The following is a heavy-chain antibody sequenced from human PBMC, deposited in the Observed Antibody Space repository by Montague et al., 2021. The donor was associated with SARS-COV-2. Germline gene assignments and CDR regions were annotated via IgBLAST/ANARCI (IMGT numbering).Heavy chain of an antibody. CDR2: ISTSGRGI. CDR1: GFPFSSYE. D-gene: IGHD6-19*01. V-gene: IGHV3-48*03. CDR3: ARGNAGWPDAFDI. J-gene: IGHJ3*02. Sequence: LRLSCAASGFPFSSYEMNWVRQAPGKGLEWVSYISTSGRGIHYADSVKGRFTVSRDNAKNSLYLEMNSLRAEDTAVYYCARGNAGWPDAFDIWGQGTMVTVSS.